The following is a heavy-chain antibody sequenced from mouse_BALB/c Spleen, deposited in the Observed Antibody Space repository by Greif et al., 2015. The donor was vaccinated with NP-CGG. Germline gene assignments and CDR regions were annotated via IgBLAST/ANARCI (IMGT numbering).Heavy chain of an antibody. CDR3: ARQKGVDY. CDR1: GFTFSSYG. J-gene: IGHJ2*01. CDR2: ISSGGSYT. Sequence: DVKLVESGGDLVKPGGSLKLSCAASGFTFSSYGMSWVRQTPDKRLEWVATISSGGSYTYYPDSVKGRFTISRDNAKSILYLQMSSLKSEDTAMYYCARQKGVDYWGQGTTLTVSS. V-gene: IGHV5-6*02.